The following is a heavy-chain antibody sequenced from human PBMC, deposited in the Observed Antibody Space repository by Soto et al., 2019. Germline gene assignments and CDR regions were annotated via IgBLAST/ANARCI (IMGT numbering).Heavy chain of an antibody. J-gene: IGHJ3*02. D-gene: IGHD3-22*01. Sequence: EVQLVESGGGLVKPGGSLRLSCAASGFTFSNAWMNWVRQAPGKGLEWVGRIKSKTDGGTTDYAAPVKGRFTISRDDSKNTLYLQMNSLKTEDTAVYYCHLGGPHEKYYDSSGYYSHDAFDIWGQGTMVTVSS. CDR1: GFTFSNAW. V-gene: IGHV3-15*07. CDR2: IKSKTDGGTT. CDR3: HLGGPHEKYYDSSGYYSHDAFDI.